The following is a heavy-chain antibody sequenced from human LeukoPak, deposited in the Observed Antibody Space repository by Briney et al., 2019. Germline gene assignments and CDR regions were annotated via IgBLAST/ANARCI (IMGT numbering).Heavy chain of an antibody. J-gene: IGHJ4*02. Sequence: TGGSLRLSCAASGFTFSSYCMSWVRQAPGKGLEWVANIKQDESEKYYVDSVKGRFTISRDNAKNSLYLQMNSLRAEDTAVYYCARGTYYYDYWGQGTLVTVSS. CDR3: ARGTYYYDY. V-gene: IGHV3-7*01. D-gene: IGHD3-16*01. CDR1: GFTFSSYC. CDR2: IKQDESEK.